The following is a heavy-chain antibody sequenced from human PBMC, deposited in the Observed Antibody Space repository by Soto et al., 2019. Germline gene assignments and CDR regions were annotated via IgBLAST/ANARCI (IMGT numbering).Heavy chain of an antibody. D-gene: IGHD6-13*01. CDR2: IYYSGST. CDR1: GGSISSFYYY. Sequence: SETLSLTCTVSGGSISSFYYYWSWIRQPPGKGLEWIGYIYYSGSTYYNPSLKSRVTISVDTSKNQFSLNLSSVTAADTAVYYCARDIAAAGSAFDIWGQGTMVTVSS. CDR3: ARDIAAAGSAFDI. V-gene: IGHV4-30-4*01. J-gene: IGHJ3*02.